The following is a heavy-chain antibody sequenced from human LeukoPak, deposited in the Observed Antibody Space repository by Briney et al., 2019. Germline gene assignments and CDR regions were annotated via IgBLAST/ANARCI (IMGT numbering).Heavy chain of an antibody. CDR3: ARDQGEYSYGT. CDR2: IIPILGIA. J-gene: IGHJ5*02. V-gene: IGHV1-69*04. Sequence: SVKVSCKASGGTFSSYAISWVRQAPGQGLEWMGRIIPILGIANYAQKFQGRVTITADKSTSTAYMELSSLRSEDTAVYYRARDQGEYSYGTWGQGTLVTVSS. D-gene: IGHD5-18*01. CDR1: GGTFSSYA.